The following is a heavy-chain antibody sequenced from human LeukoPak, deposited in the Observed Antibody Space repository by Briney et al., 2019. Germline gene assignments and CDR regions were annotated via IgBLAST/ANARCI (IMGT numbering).Heavy chain of an antibody. D-gene: IGHD1-26*01. CDR2: ISSIGYT. V-gene: IGHV3-11*05. CDR3: ARDATSGSYHYFDY. Sequence: GGSLRLSCAASGFTFSDYYMSWIRQAPGKGLEWVSYISSIGYTNYADSVKGRFTISRDNAKNSLYLQMNSLGAEDTAVYYCARDATSGSYHYFDYWGQGTLVTVSS. CDR1: GFTFSDYY. J-gene: IGHJ4*02.